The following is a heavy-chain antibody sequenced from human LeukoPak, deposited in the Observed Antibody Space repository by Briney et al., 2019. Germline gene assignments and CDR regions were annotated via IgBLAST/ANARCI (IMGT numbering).Heavy chain of an antibody. J-gene: IGHJ5*02. CDR3: ARHGTVIALSSWFDP. Sequence: GESLKISCKGSGYSFTNYWIGWVRQMPGKGLEWMGIIYPGDSDTRYSPSFQGQVTISADKSINTAYLQWSSLKASDTAMYYCARHGTVIALSSWFDPWGQGTLVTVSS. CDR2: IYPGDSDT. D-gene: IGHD2-21*01. CDR1: GYSFTNYW. V-gene: IGHV5-51*01.